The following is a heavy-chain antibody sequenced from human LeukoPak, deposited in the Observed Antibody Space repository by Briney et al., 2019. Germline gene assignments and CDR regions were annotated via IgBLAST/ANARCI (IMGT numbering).Heavy chain of an antibody. Sequence: SETLSLTCAVYGGSFSGYYWSWIRQPPGKGLEWIGEINHSGSTNYNPSLKSRVTISVDRSRNQFSLKLSSVTAADTAVYYCARTYSSSPLDYWGQGTLVTVSS. CDR2: INHSGST. CDR1: GGSFSGYY. V-gene: IGHV4-34*01. J-gene: IGHJ4*02. CDR3: ARTYSSSPLDY. D-gene: IGHD6-6*01.